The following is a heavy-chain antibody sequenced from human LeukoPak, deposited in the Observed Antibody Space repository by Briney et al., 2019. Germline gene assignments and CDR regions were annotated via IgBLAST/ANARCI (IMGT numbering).Heavy chain of an antibody. J-gene: IGHJ4*02. CDR3: ARADYDYVWGSYRPIDY. CDR2: ISYDGNAK. Sequence: GGSLRLSCAASGFTFSSYELNWVRQAPGMGLEWVAMISYDGNAKYYADSVKGRFTISRDNSKNTLYLQMNSLRAEDTAVYYCARADYDYVWGSYRPIDYWGQGTLVTVSS. CDR1: GFTFSSYE. D-gene: IGHD3-16*02. V-gene: IGHV3-30*04.